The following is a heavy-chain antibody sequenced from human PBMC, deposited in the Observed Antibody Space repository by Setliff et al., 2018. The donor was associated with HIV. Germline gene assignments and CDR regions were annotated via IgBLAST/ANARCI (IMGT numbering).Heavy chain of an antibody. D-gene: IGHD4-17*01. CDR2: ISTSGNFI. CDR3: LRGGSFGDIPNC. J-gene: IGHJ4*02. CDR1: GFTFSAYS. Sequence: LRLSCAASGFTFSAYSMNWVRQVPGKGLEWVSCISTSGNFIYYADSVKGRFTVSRDNAKNSLYLQMNSLRAGDTAVYYCLRGGSFGDIPNCWGQGILVTVSS. V-gene: IGHV3-21*06.